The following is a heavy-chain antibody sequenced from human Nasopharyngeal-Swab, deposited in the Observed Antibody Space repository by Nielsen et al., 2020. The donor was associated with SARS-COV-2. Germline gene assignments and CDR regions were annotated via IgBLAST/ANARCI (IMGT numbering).Heavy chain of an antibody. Sequence: GASLKISCAASGFTVSSYGMHWVRQATGKGLEWVSAIGTAGDTYYPGSVKGRFTISRENAKNSLYLQMNSLRAGDTAVYYCAREAFDSTTHYYYMDVWGKGTTVTVSS. D-gene: IGHD1-1*01. V-gene: IGHV3-13*01. CDR1: GFTVSSYG. CDR3: AREAFDSTTHYYYMDV. CDR2: IGTAGDT. J-gene: IGHJ6*03.